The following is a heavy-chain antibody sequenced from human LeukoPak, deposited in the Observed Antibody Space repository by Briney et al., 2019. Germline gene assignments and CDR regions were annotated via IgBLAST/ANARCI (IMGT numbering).Heavy chain of an antibody. CDR2: MNPNSGNT. J-gene: IGHJ4*02. CDR1: GYTFTGYD. D-gene: IGHD6-13*01. V-gene: IGHV1-8*01. CDR3: ARGARIAAAGLTLGY. Sequence: ASVKVSCKASGYTFTGYDINWVRQATGQGLEWMGWMNPNSGNTGYAQKFQGRVTMTRNTSISTAYMELSSLRSEDTAVYYCARGARIAAAGLTLGYWGQGTLVTVSS.